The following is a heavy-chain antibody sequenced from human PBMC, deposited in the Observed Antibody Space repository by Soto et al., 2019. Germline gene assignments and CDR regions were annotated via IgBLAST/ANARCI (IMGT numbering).Heavy chain of an antibody. D-gene: IGHD3-10*01. J-gene: IGHJ6*03. V-gene: IGHV3-23*01. CDR2: ISGSGGST. Sequence: GGSLRLSCAASGFTFSSYAMSWVRQAPGKGLEWVSAISGSGGSTYYADSVKGRFTISRDNSKNTLYLQMNSLRAEDTAVYYCAKDAVRGSYYYYYMDVWGKGTTVTVSS. CDR1: GFTFSSYA. CDR3: AKDAVRGSYYYYYMDV.